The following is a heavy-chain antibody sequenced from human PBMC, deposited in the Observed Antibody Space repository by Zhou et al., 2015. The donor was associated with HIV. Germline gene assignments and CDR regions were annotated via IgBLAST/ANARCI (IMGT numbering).Heavy chain of an antibody. V-gene: IGHV1-18*04. CDR2: IYNGNA. CDR1: GYPLSYYG. Sequence: QVQLVQSGGEVKKPGASMKVSCKASGYPLSYYGLTWVRQVPGQGLEWMGWIYNGNANYAQKFQGRVTMTTDTATRTGYLELRSLRSEDTAVYYCARGRFSRRGVNWFGEMGPIDYWGQGTLVTVSS. J-gene: IGHJ4*02. D-gene: IGHD3-10*01. CDR3: ARGRFSRRGVNWFGEMGPIDY.